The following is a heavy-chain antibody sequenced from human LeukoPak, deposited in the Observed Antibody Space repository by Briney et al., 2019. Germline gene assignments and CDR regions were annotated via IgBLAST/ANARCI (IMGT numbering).Heavy chain of an antibody. J-gene: IGHJ4*02. CDR1: GFTFSDYY. Sequence: GGSLRLSCAASGFTFSDYYMSWIRQAPGKGLEWVSYITSSATAIYYTDSVKGRFTISRDNAKNSLYLQMNSLRAEDMAVYYCAKEIFSGLLYIDYWGQGTLVTVSS. D-gene: IGHD5-12*01. CDR3: AKEIFSGLLYIDY. V-gene: IGHV3-11*01. CDR2: ITSSATAI.